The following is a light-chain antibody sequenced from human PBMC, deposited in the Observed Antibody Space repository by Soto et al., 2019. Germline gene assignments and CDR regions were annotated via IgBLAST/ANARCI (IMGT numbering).Light chain of an antibody. CDR3: QQYNNWPRT. CDR2: DAS. CDR1: QSIGRN. J-gene: IGKJ1*01. V-gene: IGKV3-15*01. Sequence: ETVMTQSPATLSASPGERAALSCRASQSIGRNLAWYQQKPGQAPRLHIYDASSRTTEFPARFSGSGSGTEFTLSISSLQSEDFAVYYCQQYNNWPRTFGPGTKVEIK.